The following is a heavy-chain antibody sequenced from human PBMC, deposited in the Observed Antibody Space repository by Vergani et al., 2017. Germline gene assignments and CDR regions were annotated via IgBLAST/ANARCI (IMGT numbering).Heavy chain of an antibody. J-gene: IGHJ4*02. Sequence: EVQLVESGGGLVKPGGSLRLSCAASGFTFSSYSMNWVRQAPGKGLEWVSSISSSSSYIYYADSVKGRFTSARDNAKNSLYLQMNSLIAEDTAVYYCAGAWIGYSSGWGFDYWGQGTLVTVSS. CDR3: AGAWIGYSSGWGFDY. D-gene: IGHD6-19*01. CDR2: ISSSSSYI. CDR1: GFTFSSYS. V-gene: IGHV3-21*01.